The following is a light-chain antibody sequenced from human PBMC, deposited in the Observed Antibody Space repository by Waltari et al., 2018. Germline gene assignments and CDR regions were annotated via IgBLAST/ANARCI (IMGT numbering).Light chain of an antibody. V-gene: IGKV1-17*01. CDR2: AAS. Sequence: FQMTQSPSSLSASVGAKVTITFRASQGISNALAWYQQNPGKAPTLLIYAASSFQSGVPSRFSGSESGTEFTFNIIRLQREDFAVYYCQQRNSFPWTFGQGTEVEIK. CDR3: QQRNSFPWT. J-gene: IGKJ1*01. CDR1: QGISNA.